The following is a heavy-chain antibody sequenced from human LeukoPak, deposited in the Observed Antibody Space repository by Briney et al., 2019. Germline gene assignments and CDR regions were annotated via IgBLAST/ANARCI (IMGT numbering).Heavy chain of an antibody. CDR2: ISSSSGII. Sequence: GGSLRLSCTSSGFTFSSDSMNWVRQAPGEGLEWISFISSSSGIIYNADSVKGRFTISRDNAKNSLYLQMNSLRAEDTDVYYCAKDALMITFGGATNWFDPWGQGTLVTVSS. D-gene: IGHD3-16*01. CDR1: GFTFSSDS. J-gene: IGHJ5*02. CDR3: AKDALMITFGGATNWFDP. V-gene: IGHV3-48*01.